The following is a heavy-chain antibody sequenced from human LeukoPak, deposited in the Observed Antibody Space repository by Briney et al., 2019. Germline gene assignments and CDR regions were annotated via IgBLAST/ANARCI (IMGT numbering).Heavy chain of an antibody. CDR2: INSDGSST. Sequence: TGGSLRLSCAASGFTFSSYWMHWVRQAPGKGLVWVSRINSDGSSTYYADSVKGRLTISRDNAKNTLYLQMNSLRAEDTAVYYCARDLSYYDSSGYYHDAFDIWGQGTMVTVSS. CDR1: GFTFSSYW. D-gene: IGHD3-22*01. V-gene: IGHV3-74*01. J-gene: IGHJ3*02. CDR3: ARDLSYYDSSGYYHDAFDI.